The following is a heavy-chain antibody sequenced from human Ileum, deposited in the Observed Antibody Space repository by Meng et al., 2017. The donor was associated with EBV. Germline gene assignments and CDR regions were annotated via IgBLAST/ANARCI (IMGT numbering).Heavy chain of an antibody. CDR1: GGSGSSGGNY. CDR2: IYNSGST. Sequence: QVELQASGPGLVKPSETLSLTCSVCGGSGSSGGNYWSWIRQPTAKGLEWIGYIYNSGSTNYNPSLKSRVTISVDTSKNQFSLKLSSVTAADTAVYYCARDGYSSGSDWGQGTLVTVSS. V-gene: IGHV4-61*08. D-gene: IGHD6-19*01. J-gene: IGHJ4*02. CDR3: ARDGYSSGSD.